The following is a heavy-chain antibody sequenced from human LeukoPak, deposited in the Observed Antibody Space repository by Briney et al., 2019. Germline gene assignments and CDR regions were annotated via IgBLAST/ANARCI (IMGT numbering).Heavy chain of an antibody. Sequence: SETLSLTCTVSGGSISSYYWSWIRQPPGKGLEWIGYIYYSGSTYYNPSLKSRVTISVDTSKNQFSLRLSSVTAADTAVYFCATVGGSGWFDYWGQGTLVAVSS. CDR3: ATVGGSGWFDY. CDR1: GGSISSYY. V-gene: IGHV4-59*01. J-gene: IGHJ4*02. D-gene: IGHD6-19*01. CDR2: IYYSGST.